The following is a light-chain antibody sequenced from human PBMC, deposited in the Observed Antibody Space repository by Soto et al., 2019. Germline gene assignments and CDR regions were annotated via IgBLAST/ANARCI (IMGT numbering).Light chain of an antibody. V-gene: IGLV2-14*01. CDR2: EVS. Sequence: QSALTQPASVSGSPGQSITISCTGTSSDVGGYNYVSWYQQHPGKAPKLMIYEVSNRPSGVSNRFSGSKSGNTASLTISGRQAEDEADYYCSSWRSSSSVVFGGGTKLTVL. CDR3: SSWRSSSSVV. CDR1: SSDVGGYNY. J-gene: IGLJ2*01.